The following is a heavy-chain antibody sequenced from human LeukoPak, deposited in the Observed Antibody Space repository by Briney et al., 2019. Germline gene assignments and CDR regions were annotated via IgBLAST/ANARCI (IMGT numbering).Heavy chain of an antibody. V-gene: IGHV4-34*01. Sequence: ASETLSLTCAVYGGSFSGYYWSWIRQPPGKGLEWIGEINHSGSTNYNPSLKSRVTISVDKSKNQFSLKLSSVTAADTAVYYCARNVVGATVAFDIWGQGTMVTVSS. CDR3: ARNVVGATVAFDI. CDR2: INHSGST. D-gene: IGHD1-26*01. CDR1: GGSFSGYY. J-gene: IGHJ3*02.